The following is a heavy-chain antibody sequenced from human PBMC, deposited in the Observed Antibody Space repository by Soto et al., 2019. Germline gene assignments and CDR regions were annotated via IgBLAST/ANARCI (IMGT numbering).Heavy chain of an antibody. CDR1: GGSISSYY. V-gene: IGHV4-59*08. CDR3: ARHQSSGYYPLFDY. D-gene: IGHD3-22*01. CDR2: SHHSGST. Sequence: QVQLQESGPGLVKPSETLSLTCTVSGGSISSYYWSWIRQPPGKGLEWIGYSHHSGSTNYNPSLKSRVPKXVXTXXNQLSLKLGSVTAADTGVYYWARHQSSGYYPLFDYWGQGTLVTVSS. J-gene: IGHJ4*02.